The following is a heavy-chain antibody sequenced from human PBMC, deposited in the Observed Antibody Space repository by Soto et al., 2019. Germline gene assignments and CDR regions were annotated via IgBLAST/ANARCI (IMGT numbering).Heavy chain of an antibody. CDR3: ARLPRDCNKTSCYYADH. CDR2: MYPGDSDT. CDR1: GHDFNTNW. D-gene: IGHD3-3*01. V-gene: IGHV5-51*01. J-gene: IGHJ4*02. Sequence: GESLKISCRGSGHDFNTNWFGWVRQLPGRGLEWVGIMYPGDSDTRYNPSLQGHVTLSVDVTVSTAFLQWRSLETSDTGMYFCARLPRDCNKTSCYYADHWGQGTQVTV.